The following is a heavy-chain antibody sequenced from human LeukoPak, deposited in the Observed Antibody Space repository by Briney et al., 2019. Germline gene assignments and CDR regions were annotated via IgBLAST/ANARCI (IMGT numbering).Heavy chain of an antibody. D-gene: IGHD2-2*01. Sequence: GASVRVSCKASGYTFTSYDINWVRQATGQGLEWMGWMNPNSGNTGYAQKFQGRVTITRNTSISTAYMELSSLRSEDTAVYYCARGVYCSSTSCRDYWGQGTLVTVSS. V-gene: IGHV1-8*03. CDR1: GYTFTSYD. J-gene: IGHJ4*02. CDR2: MNPNSGNT. CDR3: ARGVYCSSTSCRDY.